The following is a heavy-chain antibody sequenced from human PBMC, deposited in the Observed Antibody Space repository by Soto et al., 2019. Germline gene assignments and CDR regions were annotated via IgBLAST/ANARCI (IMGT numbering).Heavy chain of an antibody. CDR2: ISSSGSTI. Sequence: PGGSLRLSCAASGFTFSSYEMNWVRQAPGKGLEWVSYISSSGSTIYYADSVKGRFTVSRDNAKNSLYVQMNSLRASDSGTYYCAKQRKVTTAVGQMSFDAWGQGTLVTVSS. CDR3: AKQRKVTTAVGQMSFDA. CDR1: GFTFSSYE. J-gene: IGHJ4*02. V-gene: IGHV3-48*03. D-gene: IGHD3-3*01.